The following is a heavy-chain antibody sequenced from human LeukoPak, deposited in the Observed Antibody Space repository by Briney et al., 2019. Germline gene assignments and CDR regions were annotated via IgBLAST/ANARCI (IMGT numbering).Heavy chain of an antibody. V-gene: IGHV3-30*03. CDR3: ARDVKSRYCSSASCSTDYYYYMDV. D-gene: IGHD2-2*01. CDR2: ISYDGSNK. Sequence: GGSLRLSCAASGFTFSSYGMHWVRQAPGKGLEWVAVISYDGSNKYYADSVKGRFTISRDNSKNTLYLQMNSLRAEDTAVYYCARDVKSRYCSSASCSTDYYYYMDVWGKGTTVTVSS. J-gene: IGHJ6*03. CDR1: GFTFSSYG.